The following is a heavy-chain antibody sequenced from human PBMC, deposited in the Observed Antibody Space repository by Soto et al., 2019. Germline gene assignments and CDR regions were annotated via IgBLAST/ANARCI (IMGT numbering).Heavy chain of an antibody. CDR1: GFTFTNYA. Sequence: EVQLLESGGGLVQPGGSLRLSCAASGFTFTNYAMNWVRQAPGKGLEWVSAISSSGASTYYTDSVKGRFTISRDNSKYPLYLQMNSLRAEDTAVYYCAKGGRFNRDGDVDYWGQGTLVTVSS. D-gene: IGHD4-17*01. CDR3: AKGGRFNRDGDVDY. V-gene: IGHV3-23*01. J-gene: IGHJ4*02. CDR2: ISSSGAST.